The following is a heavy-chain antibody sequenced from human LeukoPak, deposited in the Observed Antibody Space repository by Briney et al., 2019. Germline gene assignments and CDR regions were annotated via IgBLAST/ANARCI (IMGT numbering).Heavy chain of an antibody. J-gene: IGHJ4*02. Sequence: PGGSLRLSCAASGFTFSSYEMNWVRQAPGKGLEWVSYISSSGSTIYYADSVKGRFTISRDNAKTSLYLQMNSLRAEDTAVYYCAREGRDSSGYYYSFDYWGQGTLVTVSS. CDR3: AREGRDSSGYYYSFDY. CDR2: ISSSGSTI. CDR1: GFTFSSYE. V-gene: IGHV3-48*03. D-gene: IGHD3-22*01.